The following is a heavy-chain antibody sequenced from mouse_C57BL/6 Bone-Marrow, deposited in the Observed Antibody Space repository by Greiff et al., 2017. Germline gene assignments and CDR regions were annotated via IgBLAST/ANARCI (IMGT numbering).Heavy chain of an antibody. CDR1: GFNIKDYY. CDR2: IDPEDGDT. CDR3: TFLCSMDY. D-gene: IGHD2-3*01. J-gene: IGHJ4*01. Sequence: EVQLQQSGAELVRPGASVKLSCTASGFNIKDYYMHWVKQRPEQGLEWIGRIDPEDGDTEYAPKFQGKATMTADPSSHTAYLQLSSLTSEDTAVYYCTFLCSMDYWGQGTSVTVSS. V-gene: IGHV14-1*01.